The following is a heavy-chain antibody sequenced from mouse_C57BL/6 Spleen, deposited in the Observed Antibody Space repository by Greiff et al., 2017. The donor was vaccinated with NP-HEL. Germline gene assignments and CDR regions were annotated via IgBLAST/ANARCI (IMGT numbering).Heavy chain of an antibody. CDR2: IDPSDSYT. J-gene: IGHJ4*01. V-gene: IGHV1-69*01. CDR1: GYTFTSYW. CDR3: ARYDGYYVAMGY. Sequence: VQLQQPGAELVMPGASVKLSCKASGYTFTSYWMHWVKQRPGQGLEWIGEIDPSDSYTNYNQKFKGKSTLTVDKSSSTAYMQLSSLTSEDSAVYYCARYDGYYVAMGYWGQGTSVTVAS. D-gene: IGHD2-3*01.